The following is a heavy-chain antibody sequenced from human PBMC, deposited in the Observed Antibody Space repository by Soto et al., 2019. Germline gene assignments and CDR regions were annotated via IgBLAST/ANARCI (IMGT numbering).Heavy chain of an antibody. CDR1: GFTFDDYA. V-gene: IGHV3-9*01. CDR2: ISWNSGSI. CDR3: AKDTAFEYSSSRRRYYGMDV. D-gene: IGHD6-6*01. J-gene: IGHJ6*02. Sequence: PGGALRLSCAASGFTFDDYAMHLVPQAPGKGLEWVSGISWNSGSIGYADSVKGRFTISRDNAKNSLYLQMNSLRAEDTALYYCAKDTAFEYSSSRRRYYGMDVWGQGTTVTVSS.